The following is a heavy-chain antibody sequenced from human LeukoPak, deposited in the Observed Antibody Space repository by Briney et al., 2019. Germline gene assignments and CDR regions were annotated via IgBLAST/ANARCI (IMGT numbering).Heavy chain of an antibody. V-gene: IGHV4-39*07. CDR2: IYYSGST. CDR1: GGSISGSSYY. Sequence: SETLSLTCTVSGGSISGSSYYWGWIRQPPGKGLEWIGSIYYSGSTYYNPSLKSRVTISVDTSKNQFSLKLSSVTAADTAVYYCARRRPSTMIVVINNWFDPWGQGTLVTVSS. J-gene: IGHJ5*02. CDR3: ARRRPSTMIVVINNWFDP. D-gene: IGHD3-22*01.